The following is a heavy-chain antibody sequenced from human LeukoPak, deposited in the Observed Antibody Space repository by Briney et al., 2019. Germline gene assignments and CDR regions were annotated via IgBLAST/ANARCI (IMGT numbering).Heavy chain of an antibody. D-gene: IGHD4-17*01. Sequence: ASVKVSCKASGGTFSSYAISWVRQAPGQGLEWMGGIIPIFGTANYAQKFQGRVTITADKSTSTAYMELSSLRSDDTAVYYCARDLYNYGVYYYYYMDVWGKGTTVTVSS. CDR3: ARDLYNYGVYYYYYMDV. J-gene: IGHJ6*03. CDR1: GGTFSSYA. V-gene: IGHV1-69*06. CDR2: IIPIFGTA.